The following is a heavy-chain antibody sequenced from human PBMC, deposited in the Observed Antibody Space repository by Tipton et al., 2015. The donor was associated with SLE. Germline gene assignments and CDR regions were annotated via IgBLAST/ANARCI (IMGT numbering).Heavy chain of an antibody. V-gene: IGHV3-23*01. Sequence: SLRLSCAPSGFTFSTYAMTWVRQAPGKGLEWVSSISDGGGSTYYADAVKGRFTISRDNSKNTLYLQMNSLRAEDTAVYYCPRARDYYYGLDVWGQGTTVTVSS. CDR1: GFTFSTYA. CDR2: ISDGGGST. CDR3: PRARDYYYGLDV. J-gene: IGHJ6*02.